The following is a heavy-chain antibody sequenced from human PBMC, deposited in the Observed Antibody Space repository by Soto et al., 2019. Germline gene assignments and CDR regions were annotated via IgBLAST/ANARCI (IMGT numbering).Heavy chain of an antibody. V-gene: IGHV4-59*08. D-gene: IGHD2-2*01. CDR2: IHYTGSI. CDR3: ARGVAGYQPPIDY. CDR1: GGSINDYY. Sequence: QVQLQESGPGLVKPSETLSLTCTVSGGSINDYYWSWIRQPPGKGLEWIGYIHYTGSIKYNPSLKSRVTISVDTSKNQFSLRLSSVTAADTAVYYCARGVAGYQPPIDYWGQGTLVTVSS. J-gene: IGHJ4*02.